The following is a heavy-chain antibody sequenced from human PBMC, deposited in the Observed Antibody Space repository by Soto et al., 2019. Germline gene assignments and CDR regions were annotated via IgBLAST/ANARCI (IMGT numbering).Heavy chain of an antibody. V-gene: IGHV4-34*01. CDR2: INHSGST. Sequence: SETLSLTCAVYGGSFSGYYWSWIRQPPGKGLEWIGEINHSGSTNYNPSLKSRVIISVDTSKNQFSLKLSSVTAADTAVYYCARGEEGATTDDYYYGMDVWGQGTTVTVSS. CDR1: GGSFSGYY. CDR3: ARGEEGATTDDYYYGMDV. D-gene: IGHD1-26*01. J-gene: IGHJ6*02.